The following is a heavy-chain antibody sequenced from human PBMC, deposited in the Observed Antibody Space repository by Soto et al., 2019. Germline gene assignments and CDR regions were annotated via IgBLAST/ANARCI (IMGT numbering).Heavy chain of an antibody. CDR1: GFSISDYW. J-gene: IGHJ4*02. V-gene: IGHV3-7*01. CDR3: CHTWV. CDR2: INEDGSEE. Sequence: EVHMVESGGRLVQPGGSLRLSCAASGFSISDYWMSWVRQAPGKGLEWVGNINEDGSEENYVDSVKGRFTISRDNARNSLYLQMNSLRVEDTAVYYCCHTWVGGQGTLVTVSS. D-gene: IGHD1-26*01.